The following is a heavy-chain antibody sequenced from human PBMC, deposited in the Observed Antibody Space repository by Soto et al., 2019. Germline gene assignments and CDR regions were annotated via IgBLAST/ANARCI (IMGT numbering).Heavy chain of an antibody. V-gene: IGHV4-39*01. CDR3: ASVLAASPVDWFDP. Sequence: SETLSLTCTVSGVSINSEIYYWAWIRQPPGKGLEWIGSIYSTGVTYYNPSLQSRVIMSVDTSKNQFSLKVTSVTAADTAVYYCASVLAASPVDWFDPWGQGTLVTVSS. CDR1: GVSINSEIYY. CDR2: IYSTGVT. D-gene: IGHD2-21*02. J-gene: IGHJ5*02.